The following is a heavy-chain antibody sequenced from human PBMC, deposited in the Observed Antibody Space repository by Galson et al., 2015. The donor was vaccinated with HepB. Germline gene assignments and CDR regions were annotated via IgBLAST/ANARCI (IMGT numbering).Heavy chain of an antibody. D-gene: IGHD3-3*02. J-gene: IGHJ6*03. CDR1: GFDFYYAW. V-gene: IGHV3-15*01. CDR2: IKSNPGGGAS. CDR3: IWVQRISIEGYFYYYLDV. Sequence: SLRLSCAASGFDFYYAWMSWVRQAPGKGLEWVGHIKSNPGGGASNYAAHVKDRFSISRDDSENTVFLQMNSLKTEDTAVYYCIWVQRISIEGYFYYYLDVWGKGTTVTVSS.